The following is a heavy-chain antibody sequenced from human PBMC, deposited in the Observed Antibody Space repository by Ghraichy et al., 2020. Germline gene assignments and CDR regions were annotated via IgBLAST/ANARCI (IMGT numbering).Heavy chain of an antibody. J-gene: IGHJ4*02. Sequence: GGSLRLSCAASGFTFSSYWMSWVRQAPGKGLEWVANIKQDGSEKYYVDSVKGRFTISRDNAKNSLYLQMNSLRAEDTAVYYCASTYYDFWSRPVPNDYWGQGTLVTVSS. D-gene: IGHD3-3*01. CDR2: IKQDGSEK. V-gene: IGHV3-7*03. CDR3: ASTYYDFWSRPVPNDY. CDR1: GFTFSSYW.